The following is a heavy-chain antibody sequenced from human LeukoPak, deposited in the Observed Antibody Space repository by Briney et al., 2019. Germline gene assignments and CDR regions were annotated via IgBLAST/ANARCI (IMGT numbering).Heavy chain of an antibody. CDR3: ARAPTGGFGVVIRGIRFDP. CDR2: IYHSGST. V-gene: IGHV4-30-2*01. Sequence: PSQTLSVTCTVSGGSISSGGYYWSWIRQPPGKGLEWIGYIYHSGSTYYNPSLKSRVTISVDRSKNQFSLKLSSVTAADTAVYYCARAPTGGFGVVIRGIRFDPWGQGTLVTVSS. J-gene: IGHJ5*02. CDR1: GGSISSGGYY. D-gene: IGHD3-3*01.